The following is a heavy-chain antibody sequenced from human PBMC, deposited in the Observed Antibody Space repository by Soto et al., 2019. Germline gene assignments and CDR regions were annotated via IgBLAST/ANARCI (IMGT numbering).Heavy chain of an antibody. V-gene: IGHV4-31*03. CDR3: ARDQGDYYGSRTYSFGMDV. J-gene: IGHJ6*02. CDR2: IYYTGST. D-gene: IGHD3-10*01. CDR1: CVSISSGGYY. Sequence: PSETLSLTCTVSCVSISSGGYYWSWIRQLPGKGLEWMGNIYYTGSTYYSPSLKSRVTLSVDTSKNQFSLKLSSVTAADTAVYYCARDQGDYYGSRTYSFGMDVWGQGTTVTVSS.